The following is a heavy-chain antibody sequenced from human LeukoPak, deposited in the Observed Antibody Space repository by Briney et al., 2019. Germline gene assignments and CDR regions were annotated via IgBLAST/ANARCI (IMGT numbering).Heavy chain of an antibody. J-gene: IGHJ5*02. V-gene: IGHV3-21*01. CDR1: GFTFSSYS. D-gene: IGHD3-10*01. Sequence: GGSLRLSCAASGFTFSSYSMNWVRQAPGKVLEWVSSISSSSSYIYYADSVKGRFTISKDNAKNSLYLQMNSLRAEDTAVYYCASYGSGSYPQFDPWGQGTLVTVSS. CDR3: ASYGSGSYPQFDP. CDR2: ISSSSSYI.